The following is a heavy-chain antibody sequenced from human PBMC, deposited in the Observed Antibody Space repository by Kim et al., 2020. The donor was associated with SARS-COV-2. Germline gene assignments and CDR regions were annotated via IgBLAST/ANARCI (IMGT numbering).Heavy chain of an antibody. J-gene: IGHJ6*02. CDR3: AKDYYGSGSGDYYYYGMDV. V-gene: IGHV3-23*01. Sequence: GGSLRLSCAASGFTFSSYAMSWVRQAPGKGLEWVSAISGSGGSTYYADSVKGRFTISRDNSKNTLYLQMNSLRAEVTAVYYCAKDYYGSGSGDYYYYGMDVWGQGTTVTVSS. CDR1: GFTFSSYA. CDR2: ISGSGGST. D-gene: IGHD3-10*01.